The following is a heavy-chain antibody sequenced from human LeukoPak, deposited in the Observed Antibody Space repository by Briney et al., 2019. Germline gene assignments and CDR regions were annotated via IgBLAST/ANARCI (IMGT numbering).Heavy chain of an antibody. D-gene: IGHD5-12*01. CDR2: ISYSGST. Sequence: PSETLSLTCTVSGGSIGSYYWSWIRQPPGKGLEWIGHISYSGSTNYNPSLKSRVTISVDTSKNQFSVKLSSVTAADTAVYYCARGGSGYALNWFDPWGQGTLVTVSS. CDR3: ARGGSGYALNWFDP. CDR1: GGSIGSYY. V-gene: IGHV4-59*01. J-gene: IGHJ5*02.